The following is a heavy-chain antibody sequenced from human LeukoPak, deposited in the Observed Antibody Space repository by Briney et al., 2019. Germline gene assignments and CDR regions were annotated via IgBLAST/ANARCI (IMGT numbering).Heavy chain of an antibody. CDR2: TYYSGST. V-gene: IGHV4-59*01. CDR3: AREFRVPYYYYYYMDV. D-gene: IGHD2-2*01. Sequence: TASETLSLTCTVSGGSISSYYWSWIRQPPGKGLEWIGYTYYSGSTNYNPSLKSRVTISVDTSKNQFSLKLSSVTAADTAVYYCAREFRVPYYYYYYMDVWGKGTTVTVSS. J-gene: IGHJ6*03. CDR1: GGSISSYY.